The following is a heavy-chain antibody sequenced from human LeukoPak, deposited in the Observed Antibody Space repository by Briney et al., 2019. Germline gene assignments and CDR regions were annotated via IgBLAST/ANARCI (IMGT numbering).Heavy chain of an antibody. CDR2: ISYDGFNK. CDR3: ASGDGRLDY. V-gene: IGHV3-30-3*01. D-gene: IGHD1-26*01. J-gene: IGHJ4*02. Sequence: QPGRSLRLSCAASGFTFSSFSIHWVRQAPGKGLEWVAVISYDGFNKYYADSVKGRFTISRDNSKNTLYLQMNSLRAEDTAVYYCASGDGRLDYWGQGTLVTVSS. CDR1: GFTFSSFS.